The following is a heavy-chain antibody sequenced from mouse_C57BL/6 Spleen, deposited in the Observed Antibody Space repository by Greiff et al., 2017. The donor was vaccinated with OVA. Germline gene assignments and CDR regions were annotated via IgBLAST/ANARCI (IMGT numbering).Heavy chain of an antibody. D-gene: IGHD2-4*01. Sequence: VKLVESGAELVKPGASVKISCKASGYAFSSYWMNWVKQRPGKGLEWIGQIYPGDGDTNYNGKFKGKATLTADKSSSTAYMQLSSLTSEDSAVYFCARRGYDYDEDYYAMDYWGQGTSVTVSS. CDR3: ARRGYDYDEDYYAMDY. J-gene: IGHJ4*01. V-gene: IGHV1-80*01. CDR1: GYAFSSYW. CDR2: IYPGDGDT.